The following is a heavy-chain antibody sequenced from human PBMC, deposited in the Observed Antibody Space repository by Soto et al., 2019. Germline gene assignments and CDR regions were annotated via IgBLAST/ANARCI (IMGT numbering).Heavy chain of an antibody. D-gene: IGHD4-4*01. CDR2: IIPIFGTA. CDR3: ARSKTPLMTTVTTGFDP. V-gene: IGHV1-69*06. J-gene: IGHJ5*02. CDR1: GGTFSSYA. Sequence: SVKVSCKXSGGTFSSYAISWVRQAPGQGLEWMGGIIPIFGTANYAQKFQGRVTITADKSTSTAYMELSSLRSEDTAVYYCARSKTPLMTTVTTGFDPWGQGTLLTVS.